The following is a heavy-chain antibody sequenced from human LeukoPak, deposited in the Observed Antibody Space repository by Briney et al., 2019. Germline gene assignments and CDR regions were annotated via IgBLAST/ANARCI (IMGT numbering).Heavy chain of an antibody. D-gene: IGHD6-19*01. CDR1: GDSVSSNNGA. J-gene: IGHJ4*02. Sequence: SQTLSLTCAISGDSVSSNNGAWNWIRQSPSRGLEWLGRTYHRSKWYNDYAESMKGRITINSDTSKNQFSLQLNPVTPEDTAVYYCARDLGNSGWYTFDYWGQGTLVTVSS. CDR2: TYHRSKWYN. V-gene: IGHV6-1*01. CDR3: ARDLGNSGWYTFDY.